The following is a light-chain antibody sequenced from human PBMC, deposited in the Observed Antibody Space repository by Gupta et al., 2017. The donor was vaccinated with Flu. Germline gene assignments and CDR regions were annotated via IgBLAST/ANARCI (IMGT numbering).Light chain of an antibody. J-gene: IGLJ3*02. V-gene: IGLV2-8*01. CDR3: SSYAGSNRLV. CDR2: AVT. Sequence: QSALTQPPSASGSPGQSVTISCTGTTSDVGSHNYVSWYQQLPGKAPKLMIYAVTKRPSGVPDRFSGSKSANTASLTVSGLQAEDEADYYCSSYAGSNRLVFGGGTKRTVL. CDR1: TSDVGSHNY.